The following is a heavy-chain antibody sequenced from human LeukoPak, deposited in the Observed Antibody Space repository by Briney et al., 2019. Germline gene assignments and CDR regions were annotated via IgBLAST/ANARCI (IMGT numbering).Heavy chain of an antibody. D-gene: IGHD6-13*01. V-gene: IGHV3-30-3*01. CDR1: GFTFSSYA. J-gene: IGHJ3*02. CDR3: ARDQGSWTLEYAFDI. Sequence: GRSLRLSCAASGFTFSSYAMHWVRQAPGKGLEWVAVISYDGSNKYYADSVKGRFTISRDNSKNTLYLQMNSLRAEDTAVYYCARDQGSWTLEYAFDIWGQGTMVTVSS. CDR2: ISYDGSNK.